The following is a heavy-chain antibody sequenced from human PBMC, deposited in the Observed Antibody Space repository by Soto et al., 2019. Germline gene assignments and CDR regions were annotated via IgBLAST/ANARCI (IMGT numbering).Heavy chain of an antibody. Sequence: ASVKVSCKASVYSFTYYHIHWVRQAPGQGLEWLGRINPKSGGTSTAQKFQGWVTMTTDTSISTASMELTRLTSDDTAIYYCARGDSTDCSNGVCSFFYNHDMDVWGQGTTVTVSS. CDR2: INPKSGGT. CDR1: VYSFTYYH. D-gene: IGHD2-8*01. V-gene: IGHV1-2*04. CDR3: ARGDSTDCSNGVCSFFYNHDMDV. J-gene: IGHJ6*02.